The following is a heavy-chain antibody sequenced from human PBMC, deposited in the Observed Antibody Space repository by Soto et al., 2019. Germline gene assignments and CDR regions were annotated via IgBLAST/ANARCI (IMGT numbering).Heavy chain of an antibody. CDR3: ARDLPGGYACYFDY. CDR2: IKQDGSEK. D-gene: IGHD5-12*01. Sequence: GGSTRLSCAASGFTFYSYWMSWVRQEPGKGLEWVANIKQDGSEKYYMDSVKGRFTISRDNAKNSLYLQMNSLRVEDTAVYYCARDLPGGYACYFDYWGRGTLVTVSS. V-gene: IGHV3-7*01. J-gene: IGHJ4*02. CDR1: GFTFYSYW.